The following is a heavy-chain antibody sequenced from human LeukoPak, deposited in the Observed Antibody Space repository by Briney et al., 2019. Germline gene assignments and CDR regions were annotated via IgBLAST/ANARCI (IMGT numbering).Heavy chain of an antibody. CDR2: MYYSGTT. CDR3: ARPLYSSGWYS. J-gene: IGHJ4*02. Sequence: PSETLSLTCNVSGGSIRSSSYYWGWIRQSPRKGLEWIGSMYYSGTTYYNPSLKSRVTISEDTSNNQFSLRLSSVTAADTAVYYCARPLYSSGWYSWGQGTLVTVSS. CDR1: GGSIRSSSYY. V-gene: IGHV4-39*01. D-gene: IGHD6-19*01.